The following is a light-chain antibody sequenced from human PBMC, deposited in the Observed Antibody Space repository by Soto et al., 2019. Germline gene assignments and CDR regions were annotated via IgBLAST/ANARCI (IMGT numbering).Light chain of an antibody. J-gene: IGLJ1*01. Sequence: QAVVTQEPSLTVSPGGTVTLTCGSNTGAVTSGHYTYWLQQKPGQAPRPLIYDTSNTHSWTPARFSGSLLGGKAALTLSGAQPEDEAEYYCLLSYPGSCVFGTGTKLTVL. CDR2: DTS. CDR3: LLSYPGSCV. CDR1: TGAVTSGHY. V-gene: IGLV7-46*01.